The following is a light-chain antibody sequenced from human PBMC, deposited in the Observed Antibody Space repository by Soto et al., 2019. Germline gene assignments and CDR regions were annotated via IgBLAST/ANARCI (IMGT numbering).Light chain of an antibody. Sequence: ETMMTQSPDTLSVSLGERATLSCRASQSLRSSLAWYQQKPGQAPRLLIYDASNRATGVPARFSGSGSGTEFTLIISSLQPDDFATYYCQQYNSWTFGQGTKVDIK. CDR3: QQYNSWT. J-gene: IGKJ1*01. CDR2: DAS. V-gene: IGKV3D-15*01. CDR1: QSLRSS.